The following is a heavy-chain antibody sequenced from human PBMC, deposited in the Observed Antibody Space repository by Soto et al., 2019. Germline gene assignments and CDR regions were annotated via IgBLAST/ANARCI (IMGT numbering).Heavy chain of an antibody. V-gene: IGHV1-3*01. J-gene: IGHJ4*02. Sequence: GASVKVSCKASGYTFTSYAMHWVRQAPGQRLEWMGWINSYNDNTKYAQKLQGRVTMTTDTSTNTAYMELRSLRSDDTAVYYCARHGNGDDYWGQGTLVTVSS. CDR3: ARHGNGDDY. CDR2: INSYNDNT. CDR1: GYTFTSYA. D-gene: IGHD2-8*01.